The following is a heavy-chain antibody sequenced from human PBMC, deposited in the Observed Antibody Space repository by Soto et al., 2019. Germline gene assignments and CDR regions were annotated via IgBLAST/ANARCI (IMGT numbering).Heavy chain of an antibody. CDR2: IYYRGST. CDR3: ARTQMVMSGRYSSGWYTVFDY. V-gene: IGHV4-39*01. D-gene: IGHD6-19*01. Sequence: SETLSLTCTVSGGSISSSSYYWGWIRQPPGKGLEWIGSIYYRGSTYYNPSLKSRVTISVDTSKNQFSLKLSSVTAADTAVYFCARTQMVMSGRYSSGWYTVFDYWGQGTLVTVSS. CDR1: GGSISSSSYY. J-gene: IGHJ4*02.